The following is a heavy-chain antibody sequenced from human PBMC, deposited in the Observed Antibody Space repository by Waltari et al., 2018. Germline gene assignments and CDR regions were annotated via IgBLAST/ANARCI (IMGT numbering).Heavy chain of an antibody. V-gene: IGHV1-69*12. Sequence: QVQLVQSGAEVKKPGSSVKVSCKASGGTFNSYAISWVRQVPGQGLEWMGGIIPFIGIADYAQKFQGRVTITADESTTTAYMDLSSLRSDDTAVYYYARRSNSDYILDYWGQGTLVTVFS. J-gene: IGHJ4*02. CDR2: IIPFIGIA. D-gene: IGHD4-4*01. CDR1: GGTFNSYA. CDR3: ARRSNSDYILDY.